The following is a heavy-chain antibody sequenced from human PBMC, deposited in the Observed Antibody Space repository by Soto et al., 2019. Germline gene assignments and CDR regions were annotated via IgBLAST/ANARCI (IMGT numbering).Heavy chain of an antibody. V-gene: IGHV4-34*01. J-gene: IGHJ6*02. CDR3: ARGNFYYGLDV. Sequence: QVQLQQWGAGPLKPSETLSLICAVYGGSFSGNYWSWIRQPPGKGLEWIGEFSDSGSTNYNPSLKSRVTISEDMSKSQFSLKLSSVTAADTAVYYCARGNFYYGLDVWGQGTTVTVSS. CDR2: FSDSGST. CDR1: GGSFSGNY.